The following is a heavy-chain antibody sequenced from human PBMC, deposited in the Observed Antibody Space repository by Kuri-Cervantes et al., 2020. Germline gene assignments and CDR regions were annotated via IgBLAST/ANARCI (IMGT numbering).Heavy chain of an antibody. V-gene: IGHV3-66*01. J-gene: IGHJ4*02. D-gene: IGHD3-22*01. Sequence: LSLTCAASGFTVSSNYMSWVRQAPGKGLEWVSVIYSGGSTYYADSVKGRFTISRDNSKNTLYLQMNSLRAEDTAVYYCARARTYYYDRWGQGTLVTVSS. CDR3: ARARTYYYDR. CDR2: IYSGGST. CDR1: GFTVSSNY.